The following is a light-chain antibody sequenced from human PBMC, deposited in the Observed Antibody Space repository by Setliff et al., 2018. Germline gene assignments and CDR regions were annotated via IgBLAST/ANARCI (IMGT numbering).Light chain of an antibody. CDR2: EVS. CDR3: CSYAGSYTYV. J-gene: IGLJ1*01. Sequence: QSALTQPRSVSGSPGQSVTISCTGTSSDVGGYTYVSWYQQHPGKAPKVMIYEVSKRPSGVPDRFSGSKSGNTASLTISGLQAEDEADYYCCSYAGSYTYVFGTGTKVTVL. CDR1: SSDVGGYTY. V-gene: IGLV2-11*01.